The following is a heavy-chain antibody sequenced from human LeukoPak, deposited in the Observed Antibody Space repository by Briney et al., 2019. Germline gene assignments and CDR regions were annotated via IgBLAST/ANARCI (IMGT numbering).Heavy chain of an antibody. CDR2: IYYSGST. Sequence: SETLSLTCTVSGGSTSSYWSWIRQPPGQGLEWIGYIYYSGSTSYNPSLKSRVTISLDMSKNLFSLKLTSVTAADTAMYYCARDQGYGSSSAWGQGKMVTVSS. V-gene: IGHV4-59*01. D-gene: IGHD6-6*01. CDR1: GGSTSSY. J-gene: IGHJ3*01. CDR3: ARDQGYGSSSA.